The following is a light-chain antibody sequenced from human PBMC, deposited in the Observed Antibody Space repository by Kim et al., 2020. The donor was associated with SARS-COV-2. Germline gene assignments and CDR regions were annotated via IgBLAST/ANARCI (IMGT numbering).Light chain of an antibody. V-gene: IGKV3-15*01. CDR1: QSVSNN. Sequence: EIVMTQSPSTRSVSPGERATLSCRASQSVSNNLAWYQQKPGQAPRLLIYGASTRATGIPARFSGSGSGTDFTLTISSLQSEDFALYSCQQYNKWPRGTSGQGTKLDIK. J-gene: IGKJ1*01. CDR3: QQYNKWPRGT. CDR2: GAS.